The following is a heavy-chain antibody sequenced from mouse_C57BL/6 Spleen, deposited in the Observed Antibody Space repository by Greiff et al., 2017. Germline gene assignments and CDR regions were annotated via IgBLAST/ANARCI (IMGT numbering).Heavy chain of an antibody. CDR3: ARDYYGSSLRYFDV. CDR2: INPNNGGT. Sequence: EVQLQQSGPELVKPGASVKIPCKASGYTFTDYNMDWVKQSHGKSLEWIGDINPNNGGTIYNQKFKGKATLTVDKSSSTAYMELRSLTSEDTAVYYCARDYYGSSLRYFDVWGTGTTVTVSS. CDR1: GYTFTDYN. V-gene: IGHV1-18*01. J-gene: IGHJ1*03. D-gene: IGHD1-1*01.